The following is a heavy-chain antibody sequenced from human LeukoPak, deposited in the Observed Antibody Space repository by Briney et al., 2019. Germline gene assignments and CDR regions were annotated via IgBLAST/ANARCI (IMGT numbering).Heavy chain of an antibody. D-gene: IGHD2-15*01. CDR3: ARDYCSAGSCVGLDY. CDR1: GFTFRSYW. CDR2: INSDGSST. J-gene: IGHJ4*02. V-gene: IGHV3-74*01. Sequence: PGGSLRLSCAASGFTFRSYWMHWVRQTPGKGLVWVSRINSDGSSTTYADSVEGRFTISRDNAKSTLYLQMSSLRAEDTAVYYCARDYCSAGSCVGLDYWGQGTQVTVSS.